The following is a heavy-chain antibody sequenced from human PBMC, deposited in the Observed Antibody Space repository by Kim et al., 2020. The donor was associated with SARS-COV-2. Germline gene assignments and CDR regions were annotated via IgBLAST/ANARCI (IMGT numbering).Heavy chain of an antibody. J-gene: IGHJ6*02. CDR3: AKSRKKDRSSSWYSYYGMDV. CDR2: IWYDGSNK. Sequence: GGSLRLSCAASGFTFSSYGMHWVRQAPGKGLEWVAVIWYDGSNKYYADSVKGRFTISRDNSKNTLYLQMNSLRAEDTAVYYCAKSRKKDRSSSWYSYYGMDVWGQGTTVTVSS. CDR1: GFTFSSYG. V-gene: IGHV3-33*06. D-gene: IGHD6-13*01.